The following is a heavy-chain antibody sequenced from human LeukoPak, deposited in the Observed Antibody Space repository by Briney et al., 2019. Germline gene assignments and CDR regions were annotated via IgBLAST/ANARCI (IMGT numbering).Heavy chain of an antibody. D-gene: IGHD6-13*01. J-gene: IGHJ4*02. CDR1: GYTFTSYD. CDR3: ARVVSSSWYGAYYFDY. CDR2: KNPNSGNT. Sequence: ASVKVSCKASGYTFTSYDINWVRQATGQGLEWMGWKNPNSGNTGYAQKFQGRVTITRNTSISTAYMELSSLRSEDTAVYYCARVVSSSWYGAYYFDYWGQGTLVTVSS. V-gene: IGHV1-8*01.